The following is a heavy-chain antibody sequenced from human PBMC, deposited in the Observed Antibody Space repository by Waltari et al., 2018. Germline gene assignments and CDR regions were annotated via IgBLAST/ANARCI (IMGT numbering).Heavy chain of an antibody. J-gene: IGHJ4*02. V-gene: IGHV4-39*07. CDR3: ARQAGTTGDY. CDR1: GGSISSSSYS. D-gene: IGHD1-7*01. Sequence: QLQLQESGPGLVKPSETLSLTCTVPGGSISSSSYSWGWLRQPPGKGLEWIGSIYYSGSTYYNPSLKSRVTISVDTSKNQFSLKLSSVTAADTAVYYCARQAGTTGDYWGQGTLVTVSS. CDR2: IYYSGST.